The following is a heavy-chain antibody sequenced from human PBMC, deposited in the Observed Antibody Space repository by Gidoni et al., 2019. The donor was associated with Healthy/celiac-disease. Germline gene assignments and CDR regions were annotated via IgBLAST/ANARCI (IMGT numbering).Heavy chain of an antibody. D-gene: IGHD1-7*01. J-gene: IGHJ4*02. Sequence: EVQLVESGGGLVQPGGSLRLSCAASGFTFSSYSMNWVRQAPGKGLEWVSYISSSSSTIYYADSVKGRFTISRDNAKNSLYLQMNSLRAEDTAVYYCARDKSTWGLELGLPDYWGQGTLVTVSS. CDR3: ARDKSTWGLELGLPDY. V-gene: IGHV3-48*01. CDR1: GFTFSSYS. CDR2: ISSSSSTI.